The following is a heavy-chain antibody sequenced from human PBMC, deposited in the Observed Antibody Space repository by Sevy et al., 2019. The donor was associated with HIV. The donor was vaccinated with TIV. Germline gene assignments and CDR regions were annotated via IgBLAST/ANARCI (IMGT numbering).Heavy chain of an antibody. CDR1: GASISSGSYF. D-gene: IGHD3-22*01. CDR3: ARSRPSGDNSGYSAYFDY. V-gene: IGHV4-61*02. J-gene: IGHJ4*02. CDR2: YHTSGST. Sequence: SETLSVTCTVSGASISSGSYFWTWIRQPAGKGLEWIGRYHTSGSTKYNRSLESRVTMSVDTSKNQFPLKLRSVTAADTALYYCARSRPSGDNSGYSAYFDYRGQGTLVTVSS.